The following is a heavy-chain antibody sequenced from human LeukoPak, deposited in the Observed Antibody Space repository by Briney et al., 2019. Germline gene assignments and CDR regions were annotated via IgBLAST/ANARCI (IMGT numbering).Heavy chain of an antibody. CDR2: ISSSSSYT. D-gene: IGHD4-17*01. V-gene: IGHV3-11*06. CDR3: ARGGYGDYEFDY. J-gene: IGHJ4*02. Sequence: GGSLRLSCAASGFTFSDYYMSWISQAPGKGLEWVSYISSSSSYTNYADSVKGRFTIYRDNAKNSLYLQMNSLRAEDTAVYYCARGGYGDYEFDYWGQGTLVTVSS. CDR1: GFTFSDYY.